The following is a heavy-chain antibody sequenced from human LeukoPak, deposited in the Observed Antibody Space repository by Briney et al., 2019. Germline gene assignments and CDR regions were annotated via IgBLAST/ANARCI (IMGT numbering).Heavy chain of an antibody. V-gene: IGHV1-18*01. Sequence: GASVKVSCKTSGYTFTSYGISWVRQAPGQGLEWMGWISAYNGNTNYAQKLQGRVTMTRDTSTSTVYMELSSLRSEDTAVYYCARSGGDAFDIWGQGTMVTVSS. D-gene: IGHD4-23*01. CDR1: GYTFTSYG. CDR2: ISAYNGNT. J-gene: IGHJ3*02. CDR3: ARSGGDAFDI.